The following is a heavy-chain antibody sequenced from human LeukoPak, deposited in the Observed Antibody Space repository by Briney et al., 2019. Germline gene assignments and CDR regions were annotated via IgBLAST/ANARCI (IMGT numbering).Heavy chain of an antibody. D-gene: IGHD3-9*01. Sequence: GGSLTLSCAASGFTFSSYWMHWVRQAPGKGLVWVSRINSYGSSTSYADSVKGRFTISRDNAKNTLYLQMNSLRAEDTAVYYCARVRLRYFDWPLYYFDYWGQGTLVTVSS. V-gene: IGHV3-74*01. CDR1: GFTFSSYW. CDR2: INSYGSST. J-gene: IGHJ4*02. CDR3: ARVRLRYFDWPLYYFDY.